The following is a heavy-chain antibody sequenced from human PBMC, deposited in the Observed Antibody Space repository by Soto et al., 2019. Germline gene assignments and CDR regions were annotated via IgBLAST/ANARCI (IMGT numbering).Heavy chain of an antibody. D-gene: IGHD2-15*01. CDR2: INSDGSST. CDR3: ARVYGSYGYYFDY. J-gene: IGHJ4*02. Sequence: GGSLRLSCAASGFTFSSYWMHWVRQAPGKGLVWVSRINSDGSSTSYADSVKGRFTISRDNAENTLYLQMNSLRAEDTAVYYCARVYGSYGYYFDYWGQGTLVTVSS. CDR1: GFTFSSYW. V-gene: IGHV3-74*01.